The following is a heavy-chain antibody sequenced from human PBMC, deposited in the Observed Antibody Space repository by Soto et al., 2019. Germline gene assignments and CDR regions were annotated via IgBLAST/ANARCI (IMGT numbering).Heavy chain of an antibody. Sequence: SETLSLTCAVSGYSISSGYYWGWIRQPPGKGLEWIGSIYHSGSTYYNPSLKSRVTISVDTSKNQFSLKLSSVTAADTAVYYCARDVMSIVVVPAAIGGMDVWGQGTTVTVSS. J-gene: IGHJ6*02. D-gene: IGHD2-2*01. CDR1: GYSISSGYY. CDR2: IYHSGST. CDR3: ARDVMSIVVVPAAIGGMDV. V-gene: IGHV4-38-2*02.